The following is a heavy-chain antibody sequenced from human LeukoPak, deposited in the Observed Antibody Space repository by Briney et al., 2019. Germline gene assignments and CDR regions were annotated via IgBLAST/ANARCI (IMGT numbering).Heavy chain of an antibody. CDR3: ARDGTRDYYYDSSGYFGAFDI. V-gene: IGHV1-69*13. Sequence: SVKVSCKASGGTFSSHAISWVRQAPGQGLEWMGGIIPIFGTANYAQKFQGRVTITAGESTSTAYVELSSLRSEDTAVYYCARDGTRDYYYDSSGYFGAFDIWGQGTMVTVSS. D-gene: IGHD3-22*01. CDR1: GGTFSSHA. J-gene: IGHJ3*02. CDR2: IIPIFGTA.